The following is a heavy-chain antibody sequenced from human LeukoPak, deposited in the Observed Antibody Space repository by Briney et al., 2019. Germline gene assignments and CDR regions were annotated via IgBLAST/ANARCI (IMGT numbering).Heavy chain of an antibody. Sequence: GGSQRLSCAASGFTFSSYGMSWVRQAPGKGLEWVSAISGSGGSTYFADSVKGRFTISRDNSKNTLYLQMNSLRAEDTAVYYCAKDRIRVGATFDYWGQGTLVTVSS. CDR2: ISGSGGST. V-gene: IGHV3-23*01. J-gene: IGHJ4*02. CDR1: GFTFSSYG. D-gene: IGHD1-26*01. CDR3: AKDRIRVGATFDY.